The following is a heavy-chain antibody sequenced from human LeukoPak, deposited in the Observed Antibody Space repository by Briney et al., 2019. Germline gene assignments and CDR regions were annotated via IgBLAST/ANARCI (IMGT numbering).Heavy chain of an antibody. Sequence: GGSLRLSCAASGFTVSSNYMSWVRQAPGKGLEWVSVIYSGGSTYYADSVKGRFTISRDNSKNTLYLPMNSLRAEDTAVYYCAMTAVAGTGDYWGQGTLVTVSS. J-gene: IGHJ4*02. CDR2: IYSGGST. CDR3: AMTAVAGTGDY. D-gene: IGHD6-19*01. CDR1: GFTVSSNY. V-gene: IGHV3-66*01.